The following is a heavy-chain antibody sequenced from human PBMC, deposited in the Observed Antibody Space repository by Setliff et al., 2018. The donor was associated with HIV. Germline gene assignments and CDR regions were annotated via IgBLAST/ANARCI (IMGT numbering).Heavy chain of an antibody. D-gene: IGHD2-21*02. CDR1: GYSFTDYY. CDR3: SRDQPAYCGGDCYSDY. Sequence: VASVKVFCKASGYSFTDYYIHWVRQAPGQGLEWMGWISGYSGNTNYAQKLQGRFTMTTDTSTSTAYMELRSLRSDDTAVYYCSRDQPAYCGGDCYSDYWGQGTLVTVSS. J-gene: IGHJ4*02. V-gene: IGHV1-18*04. CDR2: ISGYSGNT.